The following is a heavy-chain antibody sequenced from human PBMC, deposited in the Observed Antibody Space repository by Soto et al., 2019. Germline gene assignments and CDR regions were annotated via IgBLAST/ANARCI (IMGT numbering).Heavy chain of an antibody. V-gene: IGHV4-39*01. CDR2: IYYSGST. Sequence: QLQLQESGPGLVKPSETLSLTCTVSGGSISSSSYYWGWIRQPPGKGLEWIGSIYYSGSTYYNPSLKSRVTISVDTSKNQFSLNLSSVTAADTAVYYCARHGYSNYYYYFDYWGQGTLVTVSS. CDR3: ARHGYSNYYYYFDY. J-gene: IGHJ4*02. CDR1: GGSISSSSYY. D-gene: IGHD4-4*01.